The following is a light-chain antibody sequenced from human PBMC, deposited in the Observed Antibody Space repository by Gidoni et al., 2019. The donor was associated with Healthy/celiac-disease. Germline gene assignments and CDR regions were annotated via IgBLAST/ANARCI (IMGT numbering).Light chain of an antibody. J-gene: IGLJ1*01. CDR2: EVT. V-gene: IGLV2-14*01. CDR1: RSDVGGYNY. CDR3: SSYTGSSTRYV. Sequence: QSALPQPASVSGSPGQSITISCTGTRSDVGGYNYVSWYQQHPGKAHKLMIYEVTNRPSGVSNRFSGSKSGNTASLIISGLQTEDEADYYCSSYTGSSTRYVFGTGTRVTVL.